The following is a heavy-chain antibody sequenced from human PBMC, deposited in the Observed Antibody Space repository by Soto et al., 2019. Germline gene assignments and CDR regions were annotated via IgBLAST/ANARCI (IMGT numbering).Heavy chain of an antibody. CDR1: GFTFSSYA. J-gene: IGHJ6*02. CDR2: ISGSGGST. V-gene: IGHV3-23*01. D-gene: IGHD6-6*01. CDR3: AKENYYSSSSTHCYYYYGMDV. Sequence: GGSLRLSCAATGFTFSSYAMSWVRQAPGKGLEWVSAISGSGGSTYYADSVKGRFTISRDNSKNTLYLQMNSLRAEDTAVYYCAKENYYSSSSTHCYYYYGMDVWGQGTTVTVS.